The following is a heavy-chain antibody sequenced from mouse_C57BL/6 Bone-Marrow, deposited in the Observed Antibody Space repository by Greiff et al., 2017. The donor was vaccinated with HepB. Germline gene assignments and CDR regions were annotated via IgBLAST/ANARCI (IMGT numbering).Heavy chain of an antibody. Sequence: EVQGVESGGDLVKPGGSLKLPCAASGFTFSNYGMSWVRQTPDKRLEWVATISSGSSYTYYPDSVKGRFTISRDNAKNTLYLQMSSLKSEDTAMYYCARHWESYYYGSFAYWGQGTLVTVSA. V-gene: IGHV5-6*01. CDR2: ISSGSSYT. CDR1: GFTFSNYG. J-gene: IGHJ3*01. D-gene: IGHD1-1*01. CDR3: ARHWESYYYGSFAY.